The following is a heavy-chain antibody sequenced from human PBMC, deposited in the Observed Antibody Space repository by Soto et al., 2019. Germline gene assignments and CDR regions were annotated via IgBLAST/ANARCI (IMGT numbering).Heavy chain of an antibody. CDR3: ARDRVIAVAGGGY. J-gene: IGHJ4*01. CDR1: GYTFTSYG. CDR2: ISAYNGNT. D-gene: IGHD6-19*01. Sequence: ASVKVSCKASGYTFTSYGISWVRQAPGQGLECMGWISAYNGNTNYAQKLQGRVTMTTXTSXSXXXMXLRSLRSDGKAVYYCARDRVIAVAGGGYWG. V-gene: IGHV1-18*01.